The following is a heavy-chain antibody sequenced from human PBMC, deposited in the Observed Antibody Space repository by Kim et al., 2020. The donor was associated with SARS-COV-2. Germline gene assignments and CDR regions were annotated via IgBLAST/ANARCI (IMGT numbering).Heavy chain of an antibody. Sequence: ASVQVSCKTSGYTFSSYDINWVRQATGQGLEWMGWMNPNSGNTGYAQKFQGRVTMTRNTSTNTAYMDLSSLRSEDTAVYYCARGHAWNGGPYYFDYWGQGTLVTVSS. CDR2: MNPNSGNT. CDR1: GYTFSSYD. J-gene: IGHJ4*02. D-gene: IGHD1-1*01. CDR3: ARGHAWNGGPYYFDY. V-gene: IGHV1-8*01.